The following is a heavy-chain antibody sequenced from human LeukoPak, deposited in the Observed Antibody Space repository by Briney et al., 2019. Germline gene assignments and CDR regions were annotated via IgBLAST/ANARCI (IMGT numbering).Heavy chain of an antibody. V-gene: IGHV1-2*02. CDR3: ATNFDWLSYFDY. CDR1: GYTFTGYY. CDR2: INPNSGGT. J-gene: IGHJ4*02. Sequence: ASVNVSCKASGYTFTGYYMHWVRQAPGQGLEWMGWINPNSGGTNYAQKFQGRVTTTRDTSISTAYMELNRLRSDDTAVYYCATNFDWLSYFDYWGQGTLVTVSS. D-gene: IGHD3-9*01.